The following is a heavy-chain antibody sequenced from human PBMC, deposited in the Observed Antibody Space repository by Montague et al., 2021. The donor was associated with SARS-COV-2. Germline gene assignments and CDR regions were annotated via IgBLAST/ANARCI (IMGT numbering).Heavy chain of an antibody. CDR3: AREDRWNWFDP. V-gene: IGHV4-59*01. Sequence: SETLSLTCTVSGGSINNSYWSWIRQPPGKGFEWIGYIYYRGSTNYNPSLETRVTISVDPSKSQFSLKMRSVTAADTAVYYCAREDRWNWFDPWGQGTLVIVSS. D-gene: IGHD5-24*01. CDR1: GGSINNSY. J-gene: IGHJ5*02. CDR2: IYYRGST.